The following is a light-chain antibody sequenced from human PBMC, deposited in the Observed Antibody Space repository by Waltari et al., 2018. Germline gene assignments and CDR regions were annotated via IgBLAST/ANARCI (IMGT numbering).Light chain of an antibody. CDR2: HDS. J-gene: IGLJ2*01. CDR1: TLEDKY. V-gene: IGLV3-1*01. CDR3: QAWDSSTVV. Sequence: SYVLTQPPSVSVSQGQTASIPCSGDTLEDKYACWYQQKPGQSPGLVIYHDSTRPSGIPERFSGSNSGNTATLTISGTQAMDEADYYCQAWDSSTVVFGGGTKLTVL.